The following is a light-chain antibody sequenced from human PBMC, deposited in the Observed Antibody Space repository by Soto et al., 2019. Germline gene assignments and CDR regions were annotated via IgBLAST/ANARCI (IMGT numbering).Light chain of an antibody. CDR3: QQYNSYSKT. V-gene: IGKV1-5*03. J-gene: IGKJ1*01. Sequence: DIQMTQSPSTLSASVGDRVTITCRASQSISSWLAWYQQKPGKAPKLLIYKASSLESEVPSRFRGSESGTEFTPTINSLQPDDFATYYCQQYNSYSKTFGQGTKVEIK. CDR2: KAS. CDR1: QSISSW.